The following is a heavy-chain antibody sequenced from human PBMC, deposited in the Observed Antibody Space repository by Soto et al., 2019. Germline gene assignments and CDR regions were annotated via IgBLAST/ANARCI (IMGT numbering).Heavy chain of an antibody. D-gene: IGHD6-13*01. Sequence: GESLKISCAASGFTFSDYYMTWVRQAPGKGLEWVSGLSGSGGSIYYADSVKGRFTISRDNSMNTLYLQMKTLRAEDTAVYYCAKVSGSWYAGFFDLWGQGTPVTVSS. J-gene: IGHJ4*02. CDR2: LSGSGGSI. V-gene: IGHV3-23*01. CDR1: GFTFSDYY. CDR3: AKVSGSWYAGFFDL.